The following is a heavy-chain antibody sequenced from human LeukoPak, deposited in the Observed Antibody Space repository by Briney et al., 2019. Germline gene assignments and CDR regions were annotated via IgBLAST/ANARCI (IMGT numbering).Heavy chain of an antibody. D-gene: IGHD6-19*01. Sequence: GGSLRLSCAASGFTFRGYAMNWVRQVPGKGLEWVSVISGSGGGKYYADSVKGRFTISGDNSNNTLFLQMNSMRAEDTAVYYCVKGSLYSSGCYDYWGQGTLVSVSA. J-gene: IGHJ4*02. CDR2: ISGSGGGK. CDR1: GFTFRGYA. V-gene: IGHV3-23*01. CDR3: VKGSLYSSGCYDY.